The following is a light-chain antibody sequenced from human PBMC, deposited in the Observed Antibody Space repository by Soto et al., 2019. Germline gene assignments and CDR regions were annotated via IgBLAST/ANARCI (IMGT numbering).Light chain of an antibody. V-gene: IGKV3-20*01. CDR3: QQYGSSGA. CDR1: QSVSSSY. J-gene: IGKJ5*01. CDR2: GAS. Sequence: EIVLTQSPGTLSLSPGERATLSCRASQSVSSSYLSWYQQKPGQAPRLLIYGASSRATGIPDRFSGSGSGTDFTLTISRLEPEDFAVYYCQQYGSSGAFGHGTRLEIK.